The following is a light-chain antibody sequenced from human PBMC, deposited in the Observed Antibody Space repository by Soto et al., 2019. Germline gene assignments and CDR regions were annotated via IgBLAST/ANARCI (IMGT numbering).Light chain of an antibody. Sequence: ALTQPAAVSGSPGQSITISCTGTISDIGLYNYVSWYQQHPGKAPKLVIYEVSNRPSGVSDRFSGSKSDNTASLTISGLQPEDEANYYCSSFTTTSTLVFGAGTKVTVL. CDR3: SSFTTTSTLV. V-gene: IGLV2-14*01. CDR1: ISDIGLYNY. CDR2: EVS. J-gene: IGLJ1*01.